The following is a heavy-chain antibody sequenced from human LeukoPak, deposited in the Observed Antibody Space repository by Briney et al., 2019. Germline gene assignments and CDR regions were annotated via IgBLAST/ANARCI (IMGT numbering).Heavy chain of an antibody. D-gene: IGHD4-17*01. V-gene: IGHV6-1*01. CDR1: GDSVSSNSAA. Sequence: SQTLSLTCAISGDSVSSNSAAWNWIRQSPSRCLEWLGRTYYRSKWYNDYAVSVKSRLTINPDTSKNQFSLQLNSVTPEDTAVYYCARDSPLTTVTTFPYWYFDLWGRGTLVTVSS. J-gene: IGHJ2*01. CDR2: TYYRSKWYN. CDR3: ARDSPLTTVTTFPYWYFDL.